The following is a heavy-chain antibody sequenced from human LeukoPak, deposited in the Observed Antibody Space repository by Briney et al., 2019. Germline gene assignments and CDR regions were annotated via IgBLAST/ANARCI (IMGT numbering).Heavy chain of an antibody. V-gene: IGHV4-4*07. Sequence: SETLSLTCTVSGDSIRSYYCNWIRQSAGKGLEWIGRIWNTGSTNYNPSFDSRVTMSVDTSKNQFSLKLSSVTAADTAVYYCASISRYDSSGYYTDWGQGTLVTVSS. CDR2: IWNTGST. CDR1: GDSIRSYY. D-gene: IGHD3-22*01. J-gene: IGHJ4*02. CDR3: ASISRYDSSGYYTD.